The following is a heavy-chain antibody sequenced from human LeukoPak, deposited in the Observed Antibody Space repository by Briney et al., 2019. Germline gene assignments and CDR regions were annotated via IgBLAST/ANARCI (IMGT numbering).Heavy chain of an antibody. CDR2: IYYSGST. J-gene: IGHJ6*03. V-gene: IGHV4-59*01. D-gene: IGHD2-15*01. CDR3: ARQVRGYCSGGSCYSNYYYYYMDV. CDR1: GGSISSYY. Sequence: SETLSLTCTVSGGSISSYYWSWIRQPPGKGLEWVGYIYYSGSTNYNPSLMSRVTISADASKKQFSRKLSCLPSADTPVYYCARQVRGYCSGGSCYSNYYYYYMDVWGKGTTVTISS.